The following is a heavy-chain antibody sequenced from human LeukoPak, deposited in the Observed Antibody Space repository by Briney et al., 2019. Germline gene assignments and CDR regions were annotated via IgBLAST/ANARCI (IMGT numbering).Heavy chain of an antibody. J-gene: IGHJ4*02. D-gene: IGHD3-3*01. CDR2: IRSKAYGGTT. CDR1: GFTFGDYA. V-gene: IGHV3-49*03. CDR3: TGQNYDFWSPRGYFDY. Sequence: GGSLRLSCTASGFTFGDYAMSWFRQAPGKGLEWVGFIRSKAYGGTTEYAASVKGRFTISRDDSKSIAYLQMNSLKTEDTAVYYCTGQNYDFWSPRGYFDYWGQGTLVTVSS.